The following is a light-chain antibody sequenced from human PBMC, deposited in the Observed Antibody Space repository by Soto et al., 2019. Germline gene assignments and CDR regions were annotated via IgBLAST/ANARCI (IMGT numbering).Light chain of an antibody. V-gene: IGLV2-14*03. CDR3: NSYTTSSTYV. J-gene: IGLJ1*01. CDR1: SSDVGGYNY. CDR2: DVS. Sequence: QSVLTQPASVSGSPGQSITISCTGTSSDVGGYNYVSWYQQHPGKAPKLIIYDVSNRPSGVPNRFSGSKSGNTASLTISGLQAEDEADYYCNSYTTSSTYVFGTGTKVTGL.